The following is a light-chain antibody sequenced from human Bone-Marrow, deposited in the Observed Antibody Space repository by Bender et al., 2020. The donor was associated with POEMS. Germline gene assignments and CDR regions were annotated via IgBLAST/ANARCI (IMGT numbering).Light chain of an antibody. CDR3: SSSASGTWV. CDR1: SGHSSHM. CDR2: LEDSGNY. V-gene: IGLV4-60*03. Sequence: QPVVTQSSSASASLGSSVKLTCTLSSGHSSHMIAWHQQQPGKAPRYLMKLEDSGNYNKGSGVPDRFSGSQSGNTASLTISGLRAEDEADYYCSSSASGTWVFGGGTKLTVL. J-gene: IGLJ3*02.